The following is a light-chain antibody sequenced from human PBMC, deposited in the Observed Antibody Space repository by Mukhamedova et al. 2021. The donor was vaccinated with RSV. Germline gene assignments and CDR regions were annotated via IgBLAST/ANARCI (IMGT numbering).Light chain of an antibody. CDR3: QKYNSAPQGFT. J-gene: IGKJ3*01. V-gene: IGKV1-27*01. CDR2: AAS. Sequence: WYQHRVHGKIPKLLIYAASTLQSGVPSRFSGSGSGTDFTLTISSLQPEDVATYYCQKYNSAPQGFTFGPGTQVDIK.